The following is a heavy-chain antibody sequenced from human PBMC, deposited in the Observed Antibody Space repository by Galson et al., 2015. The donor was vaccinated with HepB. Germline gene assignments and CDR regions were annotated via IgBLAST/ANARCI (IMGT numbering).Heavy chain of an antibody. CDR2: INSSGGDI. J-gene: IGHJ4*02. Sequence: SLRLSCAASGFTFSSFAMHWVRQAPGKGLKWVARINSSGGDIAYADSVKGRCTISRDNSKNTLYLQLNGLRVEDTAVYYCARDSPSSYWSDFDFWGQGTLVTVSS. CDR1: GFTFSSFA. CDR3: ARDSPSSYWSDFDF. V-gene: IGHV3-23*01. D-gene: IGHD3-10*01.